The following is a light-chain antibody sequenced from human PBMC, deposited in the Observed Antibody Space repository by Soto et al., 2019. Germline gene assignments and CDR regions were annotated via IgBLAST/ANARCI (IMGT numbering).Light chain of an antibody. V-gene: IGKV1-6*01. Sequence: AIQMTQSPSSLSASMGDRVTITCRASQDISNDLGWFQQKPGKAPKLLIYAASSLQSGVPSRFSGSGSGTDFTLTISSLQPEDFATYYCLQDYTYPWTFGHGTKVEIK. J-gene: IGKJ1*01. CDR1: QDISND. CDR2: AAS. CDR3: LQDYTYPWT.